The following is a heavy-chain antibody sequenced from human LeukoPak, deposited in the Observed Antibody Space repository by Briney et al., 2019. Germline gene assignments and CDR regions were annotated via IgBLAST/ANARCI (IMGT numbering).Heavy chain of an antibody. V-gene: IGHV1-2*02. Sequence: VASVKVSCKASGYTFTGYYMHWVRQAPGQGLEWMGWINPNSGGTNYAQKFQGRVTMTRDTSISTAYMELSRLRSDDTAVYYCARSLWFGEFQLDPWGQGTLVTVSS. CDR1: GYTFTGYY. CDR2: INPNSGGT. CDR3: ARSLWFGEFQLDP. J-gene: IGHJ5*02. D-gene: IGHD3-10*01.